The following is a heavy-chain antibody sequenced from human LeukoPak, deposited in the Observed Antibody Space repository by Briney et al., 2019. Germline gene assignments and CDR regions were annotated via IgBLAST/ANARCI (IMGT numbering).Heavy chain of an antibody. CDR2: IHYSGST. D-gene: IGHD2-2*01. V-gene: IGHV4-39*07. CDR3: ARVTSWGAYYYMDV. CDR1: GGSISSSSYY. J-gene: IGHJ6*03. Sequence: SETLSLTCIVSGGSISSSSYYWGWIRQPPGKGLEWIGSIHYSGSTYYNPSLKSRVTISVDTSKNQFSLKLSSVTAADTAVYYCARVTSWGAYYYMDVWGKGTTVTISS.